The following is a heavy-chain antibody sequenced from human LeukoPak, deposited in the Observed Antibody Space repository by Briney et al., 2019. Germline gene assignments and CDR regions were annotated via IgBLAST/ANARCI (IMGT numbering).Heavy chain of an antibody. V-gene: IGHV4-61*02. CDR3: ARMEATVTTFRFKSHYYYYYMDV. CDR1: GGSISSGSYY. J-gene: IGHJ6*03. D-gene: IGHD4-17*01. Sequence: SETLSLTCTVSGGSISSGSYYWSWIRQPAGKGLEWFGRISTSRSTNYNPSLESRVTISVDTSKNQFSLKVNSVTAADTAVYYCARMEATVTTFRFKSHYYYYYMDVWGKGTTVTVSS. CDR2: ISTSRST.